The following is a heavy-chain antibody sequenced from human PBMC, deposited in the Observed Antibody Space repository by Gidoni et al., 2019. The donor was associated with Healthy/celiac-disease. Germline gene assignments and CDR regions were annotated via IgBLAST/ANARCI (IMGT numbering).Heavy chain of an antibody. CDR2: IYSGGST. CDR1: GFTVSSNY. J-gene: IGHJ4*02. CDR3: ATYPLGYDFWSGYRY. V-gene: IGHV3-66*02. Sequence: EVQLVESGGGLVQPGGSLRLSCAASGFTVSSNYMSWVRQAPGKGLEWVSVIYSGGSTYYADSVKGRFTISRDNSKNTLYLQMNSLRAEDTAVYYCATYPLGYDFWSGYRYWGQGTLVTVSS. D-gene: IGHD3-3*01.